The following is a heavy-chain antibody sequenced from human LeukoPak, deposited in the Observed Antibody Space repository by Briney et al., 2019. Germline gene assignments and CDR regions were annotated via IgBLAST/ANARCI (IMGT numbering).Heavy chain of an antibody. J-gene: IGHJ4*02. CDR1: GYTFTNYW. D-gene: IGHD5-24*01. CDR3: ARHLDGYNPFDY. Sequence: GESLKISCKGSGYTFTNYWIAWVRQMPRKGLECMEITYPLNSDTRYSPSFQGQVTISADKSVTTAYLQWSSLKASDTAIYYCARHLDGYNPFDYWGQGTLVTVSS. CDR2: TYPLNSDT. V-gene: IGHV5-51*01.